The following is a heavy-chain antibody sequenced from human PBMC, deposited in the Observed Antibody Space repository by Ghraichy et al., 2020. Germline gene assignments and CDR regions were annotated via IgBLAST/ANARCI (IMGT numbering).Heavy chain of an antibody. J-gene: IGHJ6*02. Sequence: ASVKVSCKASGYTFTSYDINWVRQVTGQGLEWMGWMNPNSGNTGYAQKFQGRVTMTRNTSISTAYMELSSLRSEDTAVYYCARYCSGGSCYSAYYYYYGMDVWGQGTTVTVSS. CDR1: GYTFTSYD. CDR3: ARYCSGGSCYSAYYYYYGMDV. CDR2: MNPNSGNT. V-gene: IGHV1-8*01. D-gene: IGHD2-15*01.